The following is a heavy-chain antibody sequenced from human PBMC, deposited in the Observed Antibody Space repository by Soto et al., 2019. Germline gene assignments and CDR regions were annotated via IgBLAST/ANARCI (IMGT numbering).Heavy chain of an antibody. CDR3: ARVRQLVAYFYYYMDV. V-gene: IGHV1-18*01. D-gene: IGHD6-6*01. CDR2: ISAYNGNT. Sequence: ASVKVSCKASGGTFSSYGITWVRQAPGQGLEWMGWISAYNGNTHYTQRLQGRVTMTTDTSTSTAYMELRGLRSDDTAVYYCARVRQLVAYFYYYMDVWGKGTTVTVSS. J-gene: IGHJ6*03. CDR1: GGTFSSYG.